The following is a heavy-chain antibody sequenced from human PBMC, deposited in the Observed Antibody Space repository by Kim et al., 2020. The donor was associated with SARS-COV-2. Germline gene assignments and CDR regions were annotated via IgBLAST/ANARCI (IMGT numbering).Heavy chain of an antibody. D-gene: IGHD3-9*01. CDR3: ASGNNWLLLYI. Sequence: ASVKVSCKASGYSLSNFAMHWVRQAPGQGLEWMGWINGVYGKTKYSQKFQGRVTITMDTSATTAYMELNSLRSEDTAVYYCASGNNWLLLYIWGQGTTVTVSS. CDR1: GYSLSNFA. V-gene: IGHV1-3*01. J-gene: IGHJ6*02. CDR2: INGVYGKT.